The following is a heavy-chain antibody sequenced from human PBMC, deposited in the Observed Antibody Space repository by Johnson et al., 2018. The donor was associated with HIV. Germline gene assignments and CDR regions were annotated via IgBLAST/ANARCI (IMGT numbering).Heavy chain of an antibody. CDR3: AREDSSSPAAAFDI. D-gene: IGHD6-6*01. J-gene: IGHJ3*02. V-gene: IGHV3-53*01. Sequence: VQVLESGGGLIQPGGSLRLSCVVSGFTVSSNYMSWVRQAPGKGLEWVSVIYSGGSTYYADSVKGRFTISRDNSKNTLYLQMNSLRAEDTAVYYCAREDSSSPAAAFDIWGQGTMVTVSS. CDR2: IYSGGST. CDR1: GFTVSSNY.